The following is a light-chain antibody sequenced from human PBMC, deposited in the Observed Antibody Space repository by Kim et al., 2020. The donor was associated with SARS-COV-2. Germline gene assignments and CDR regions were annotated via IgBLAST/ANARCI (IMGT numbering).Light chain of an antibody. CDR2: QAI. V-gene: IGKV3D-15*01. CDR3: QQYNDCPLT. J-gene: IGKJ4*02. Sequence: LSAGETATPSSSASQPIGTVLAWYQKTPGQAPRLLIYQAITRATGMPARISGSGSGTEFTLTSSSLPSEDFAVYYCQQYNDCPLTFGGGTKVDIK. CDR1: QPIGTV.